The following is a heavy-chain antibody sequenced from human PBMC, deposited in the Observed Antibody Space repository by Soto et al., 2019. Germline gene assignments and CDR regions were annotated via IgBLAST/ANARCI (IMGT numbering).Heavy chain of an antibody. CDR3: AKREDSSRFGGLDI. D-gene: IGHD3-3*01. J-gene: IGHJ6*01. CDR2: VHSTGGP. V-gene: IGHV4-39*01. Sequence: PSQTLSLTCTVSGGSITSGGYFWDWIRQPPGKGLEWIGTVHSTGGPYYSPSLRSRVTISVDTSNNLFSLKMTSASATDTVVYFCAKREDSSRFGGLDIWGQGTAVTVSS. CDR1: GGSITSGGYF.